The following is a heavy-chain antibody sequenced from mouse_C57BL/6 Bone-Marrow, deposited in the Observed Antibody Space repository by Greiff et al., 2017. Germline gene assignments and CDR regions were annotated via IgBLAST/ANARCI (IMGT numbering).Heavy chain of an antibody. CDR1: GFTFSSYA. J-gene: IGHJ3*01. V-gene: IGHV5-9-1*02. CDR3: TRVHCRPS. CDR2: ISSGGDYT. Sequence: EVKLMESGEGLVKPGGSLKLSCAASGFTFSSYAMSWVRQTPEKRLEWVAYISSGGDYTYYADTVKGRFTISRDNARNTLYLQMRSLKSEDPAMYYCTRVHCRPSWGQGTLVTASA.